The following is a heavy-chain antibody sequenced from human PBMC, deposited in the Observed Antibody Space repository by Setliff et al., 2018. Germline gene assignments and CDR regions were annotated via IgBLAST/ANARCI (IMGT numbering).Heavy chain of an antibody. J-gene: IGHJ6*03. V-gene: IGHV4-4*09. D-gene: IGHD1-26*01. CDR2: IYTSGST. CDR1: GGFISSYY. CDR3: ARGAREIYYYYYHMDI. Sequence: SETLSLTCSVSGGFISSYYWSWIRQPPGKGLEWIGYIYTSGSTNYNPSLKSRVTISVDTSKNQFSLELTSVTAADTAVYYCARGAREIYYYYYHMDIWGKGTTVTVSS.